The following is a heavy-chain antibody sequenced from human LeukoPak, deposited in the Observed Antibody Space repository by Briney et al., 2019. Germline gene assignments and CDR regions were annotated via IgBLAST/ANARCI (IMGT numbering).Heavy chain of an antibody. V-gene: IGHV1-69*01. CDR3: ARDRPAQSYYDSSGYYSFYY. CDR1: GGTFSSYA. J-gene: IGHJ4*02. CDR2: IIPIFGTA. D-gene: IGHD3-22*01. Sequence: ASVKVSCKASGGTFSSYAISWVRQAPGQGLEWMGGIIPIFGTANYAQKFQGRVTITADESTSTAYMELSSLRSEDTAVYYCARDRPAQSYYDSSGYYSFYYWGQGTLVTVSS.